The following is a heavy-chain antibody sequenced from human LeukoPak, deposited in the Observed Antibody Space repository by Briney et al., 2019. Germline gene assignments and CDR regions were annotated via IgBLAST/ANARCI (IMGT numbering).Heavy chain of an antibody. CDR3: ASRVYGLGSFNY. CDR2: IYNSGTT. V-gene: IGHV4-39*01. Sequence: SETLSLTCTASGDSISSTSYYWDWIRQPPGKGLEWIGSIYNSGTTYYNPSLKSRVTISVDTSKNQFSLKVSSVTAADTAVYYRASRVYGLGSFNYWGQGTMVTVSS. J-gene: IGHJ4*01. D-gene: IGHD3-10*01. CDR1: GDSISSTSYY.